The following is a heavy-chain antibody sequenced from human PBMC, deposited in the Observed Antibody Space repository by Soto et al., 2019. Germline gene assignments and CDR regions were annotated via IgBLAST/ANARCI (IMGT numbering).Heavy chain of an antibody. V-gene: IGHV1-69*01. J-gene: IGHJ6*02. D-gene: IGHD1-26*01. CDR3: AKVRYSRTMGSYYGRDG. CDR2: IIPIFGTA. CDR1: RVAFSKFI. Sequence: QAQLEQSGGEVKKPGSSVKVSCKASRVAFSKFIVTWVRQAPGLGLEWVGGIIPIFGTANYAQKFQGRVTITADESTSPSYMEVNNLRSEDTAVYYCAKVRYSRTMGSYYGRDGLGQGTTVTVSS.